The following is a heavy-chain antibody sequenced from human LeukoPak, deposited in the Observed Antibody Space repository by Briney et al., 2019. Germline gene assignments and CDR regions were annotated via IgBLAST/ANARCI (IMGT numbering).Heavy chain of an antibody. CDR3: AREGTLNCGGDCSDSEIDY. V-gene: IGHV1-2*02. CDR1: GGTFSSYA. J-gene: IGHJ4*02. D-gene: IGHD2-21*02. Sequence: GASVKVSCKASGGTFSSYAISWVRQAPGQGLEWMGWINPNSGGTNYAQKFQGRVTMTRDTSISTAYMELSRLRSDDTAVYYCAREGTLNCGGDCSDSEIDYWGQGTLVTVSS. CDR2: INPNSGGT.